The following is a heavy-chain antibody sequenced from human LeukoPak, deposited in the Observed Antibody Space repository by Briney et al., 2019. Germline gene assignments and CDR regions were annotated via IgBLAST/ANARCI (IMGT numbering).Heavy chain of an antibody. J-gene: IGHJ4*02. CDR1: GFTFSEHY. Sequence: GGSLRVSCAASGFTFSEHYMSWIRRAPGKGLEWVSYIGTSASTIYYADSVKGRFTISRDNAKNSLYLQMNSLRAEDTAVYYCARGHYGLDYWGQGTLVTVSS. CDR3: ARGHYGLDY. D-gene: IGHD4-17*01. V-gene: IGHV3-11*01. CDR2: IGTSASTI.